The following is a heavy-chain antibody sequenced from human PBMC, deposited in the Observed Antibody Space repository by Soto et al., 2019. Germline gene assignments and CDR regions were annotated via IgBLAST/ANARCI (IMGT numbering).Heavy chain of an antibody. CDR3: TTERSYYFDSSGFDD. D-gene: IGHD3-22*01. CDR2: IKGKIDDGTT. CDR1: GFTFSNAW. Sequence: GGSLRLSCAASGFTFSNAWMNWVRQAPGKGLEWVGRIKGKIDDGTTDYAAPVKGRFTISRDDSKNTLYLEMNSLKTEDTAVYYCTTERSYYFDSSGFDDRGQRTLVTVSS. J-gene: IGHJ4*02. V-gene: IGHV3-15*07.